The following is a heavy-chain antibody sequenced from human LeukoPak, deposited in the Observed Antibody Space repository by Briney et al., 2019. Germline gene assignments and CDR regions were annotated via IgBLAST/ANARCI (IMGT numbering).Heavy chain of an antibody. J-gene: IGHJ3*02. D-gene: IGHD3-22*01. V-gene: IGHV4-59*11. CDR1: GGSISSHY. Sequence: SETLSLTCTVSGGSISSHYWSCIRQPPGKGLEWIGYIYYSGSTNYNPSLKSRVTISVDTSKNQFSLKLSSVTAADTAVYYCARNDGSITMTVAGAFDIWGQGTMVTVSS. CDR2: IYYSGST. CDR3: ARNDGSITMTVAGAFDI.